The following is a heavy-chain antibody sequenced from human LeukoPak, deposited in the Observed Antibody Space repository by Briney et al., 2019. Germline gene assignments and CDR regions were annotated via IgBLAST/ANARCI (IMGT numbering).Heavy chain of an antibody. J-gene: IGHJ4*02. Sequence: ASVKASCKASGYIFTRTGINWVRQAPGQGLEWMGWINPNSGGTNYAQKFQGRVTMTRDTSISTAYMELSRLRSDDTAVYYCARAGAYGDNFDYWGQGTLVTVSS. V-gene: IGHV1-2*02. D-gene: IGHD4-17*01. CDR1: GYIFTRTG. CDR3: ARAGAYGDNFDY. CDR2: INPNSGGT.